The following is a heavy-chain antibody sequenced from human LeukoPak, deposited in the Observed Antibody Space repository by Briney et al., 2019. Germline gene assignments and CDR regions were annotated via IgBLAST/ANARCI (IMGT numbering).Heavy chain of an antibody. CDR1: GFTFSSYS. Sequence: SGGSLRLSCAASGFTFSSYSMNWVRQAPGKGLEWVSSISSSSSYIYYADSVKGRFTISRDNAKNSLYLQMNSLRAEDTAVYYCARSGVTIFGVVSHWFDPWGQGTLVTVSS. V-gene: IGHV3-21*01. CDR2: ISSSSSYI. CDR3: ARSGVTIFGVVSHWFDP. D-gene: IGHD3-3*01. J-gene: IGHJ5*02.